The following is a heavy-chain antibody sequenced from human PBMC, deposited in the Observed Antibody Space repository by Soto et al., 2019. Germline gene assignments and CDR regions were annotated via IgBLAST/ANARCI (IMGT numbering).Heavy chain of an antibody. Sequence: QVQLQESGPGLVKPSQTLSLTCTVSGDSVSGGYYWSWVRQRPRKGVEWIGYVSPIGTPYYSPSLNSRVSISIDTSKNQLSLEVRSVTAADTAVYYCARDRGSYGMDVWGQGTTVTVSS. J-gene: IGHJ6*02. CDR1: GDSVSGGYY. CDR3: ARDRGSYGMDV. V-gene: IGHV4-31*03. CDR2: VSPIGTP.